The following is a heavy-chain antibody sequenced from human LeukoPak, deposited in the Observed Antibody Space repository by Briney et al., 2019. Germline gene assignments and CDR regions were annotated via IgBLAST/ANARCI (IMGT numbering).Heavy chain of an antibody. Sequence: PSETLSLTCAVYGGSFSGYYWSWIRQPPGKGLEWIGEINHSGSTNYNPSLKSRVTISVDTSKNQFSLKLSSVTAADTAVYYCARYNRWLARYYFDYWGQGTLVTVSS. CDR2: INHSGST. D-gene: IGHD6-19*01. CDR1: GGSFSGYY. V-gene: IGHV4-34*01. J-gene: IGHJ4*02. CDR3: ARYNRWLARYYFDY.